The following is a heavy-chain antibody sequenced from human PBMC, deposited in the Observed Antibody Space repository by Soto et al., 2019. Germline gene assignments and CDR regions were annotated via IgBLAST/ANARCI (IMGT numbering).Heavy chain of an antibody. Sequence: PSETLSLTCTVSGGSISSYYWSWIRQPPGKGLEWIGYIYYSGSTNYNPSLKSRVTISVDTSKNQFSMKLSSVTAADTAVYYCASEPIENYYDSSGSLDYWGQGTPVTVYS. CDR3: ASEPIENYYDSSGSLDY. V-gene: IGHV4-59*01. CDR2: IYYSGST. CDR1: GGSISSYY. D-gene: IGHD3-22*01. J-gene: IGHJ4*02.